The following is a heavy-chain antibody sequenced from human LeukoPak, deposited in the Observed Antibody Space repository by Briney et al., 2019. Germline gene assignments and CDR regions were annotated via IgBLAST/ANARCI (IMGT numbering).Heavy chain of an antibody. D-gene: IGHD1-26*01. CDR2: IYYSGST. Sequence: SETLSLACTVSGGSISSYYWSWIRQPPGKGLEWIGYIYYSGSTNYNPSLKSRVTISVDTSKNQFSLKLSSATAADTAVYYCARVRGSYFADYWGQGTLVTVSS. CDR3: ARVRGSYFADY. CDR1: GGSISSYY. V-gene: IGHV4-59*01. J-gene: IGHJ4*02.